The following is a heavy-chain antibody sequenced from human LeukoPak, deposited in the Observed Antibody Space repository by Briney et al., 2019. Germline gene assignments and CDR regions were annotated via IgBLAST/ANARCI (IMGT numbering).Heavy chain of an antibody. Sequence: SETLSLTCSVSGGSINSYWWSWIRQPAGKGLEFIGRIYTTGMTNYNPSLKSRVSMSVDTSKNQFSLELRSVTAADTAVYFCARAGYTISSYRFDYWGQGALLTVSS. V-gene: IGHV4-4*07. J-gene: IGHJ4*02. D-gene: IGHD3-16*02. CDR1: GGSINSYW. CDR2: IYTTGMT. CDR3: ARAGYTISSYRFDY.